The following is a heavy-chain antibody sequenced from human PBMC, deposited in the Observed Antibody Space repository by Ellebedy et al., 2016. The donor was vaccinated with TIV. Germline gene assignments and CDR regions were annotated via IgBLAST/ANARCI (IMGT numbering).Heavy chain of an antibody. V-gene: IGHV3-7*01. CDR2: INQDGSDK. J-gene: IGHJ3*01. Sequence: GGSLRLSCAASRFSFRSYWMTWVRQAPGKGLEWVANINQDGSDKYYVDSLRGRFTISRDNAKNSLYLQMNSLRADDTSVYYCATDGSYGDFRSPAHAFVLWGQGTTVTVSS. CDR1: RFSFRSYW. D-gene: IGHD4-17*01. CDR3: ATDGSYGDFRSPAHAFVL.